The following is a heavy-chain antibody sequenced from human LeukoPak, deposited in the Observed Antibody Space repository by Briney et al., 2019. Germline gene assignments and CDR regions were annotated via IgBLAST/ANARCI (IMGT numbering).Heavy chain of an antibody. J-gene: IGHJ4*02. D-gene: IGHD6-13*01. CDR1: GGSISSYY. Sequence: PSETLSLTCTVSGGSISSYYWSWIRQPPGKGLEWIWYIYYSGSTNYNPSLKSRVTISVDTSKNQFSLKLSSVTAADTAVYYCARHGSRWTGGFDYWGQGTLVTVSS. CDR2: IYYSGST. V-gene: IGHV4-59*08. CDR3: ARHGSRWTGGFDY.